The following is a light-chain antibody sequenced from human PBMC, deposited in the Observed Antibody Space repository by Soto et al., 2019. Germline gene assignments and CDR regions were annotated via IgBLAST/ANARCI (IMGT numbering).Light chain of an antibody. CDR3: QQSYDIPIT. J-gene: IGKJ3*01. CDR1: QSIRTY. V-gene: IGKV1-39*01. CDR2: GAS. Sequence: DIQMTQSPSSLSASVGDRVSITCRASQSIRTYINCYQQKPGKAPNLLIYGASVFQSGVPSRFSGSGSGLAFTRTISSLQPDDFATYFWQQSYDIPITFGPGTKVDI.